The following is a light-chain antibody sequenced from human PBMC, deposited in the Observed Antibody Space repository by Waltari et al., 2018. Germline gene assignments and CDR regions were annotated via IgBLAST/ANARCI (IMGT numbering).Light chain of an antibody. J-gene: IGKJ5*01. Sequence: LQLTQSPSFLSASVGDRVSITCRASQGIRNHLVWYQQKPGKAPKLLIDSASTLQSGVPWRFSGSGSGTEFTLTISSLQPEDFATYYCQQRNGYPITFGQGTRLEIQ. CDR3: QQRNGYPIT. CDR2: SAS. V-gene: IGKV1-9*01. CDR1: QGIRNH.